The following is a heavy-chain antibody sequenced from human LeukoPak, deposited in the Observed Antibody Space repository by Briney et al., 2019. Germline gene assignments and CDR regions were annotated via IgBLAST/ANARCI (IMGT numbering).Heavy chain of an antibody. Sequence: SETLSLTCTVSGHSIINSYYWGWIRQPPGKGLEWIGSIYHTGSTYYNPSLKSRVRISIDTSKNQFSLKLNPVTAADTAVYYCARTVDSSGFSSFQYWGQGTLVTVSS. CDR3: ARTVDSSGFSSFQY. CDR2: IYHTGST. J-gene: IGHJ1*01. CDR1: GHSIINSYY. V-gene: IGHV4-38-2*02. D-gene: IGHD3-22*01.